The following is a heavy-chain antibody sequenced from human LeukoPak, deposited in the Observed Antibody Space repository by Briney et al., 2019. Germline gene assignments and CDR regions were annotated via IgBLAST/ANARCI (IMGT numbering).Heavy chain of an antibody. D-gene: IGHD3-10*01. J-gene: IGHJ4*02. CDR1: GGSISNYY. CDR3: ARHYPSGTYPLDY. V-gene: IGHV4-59*01. CDR2: MYYSGST. Sequence: PSETLSLTCTVSGGSISNYYWSWIRQPPGKGLEWIGYMYYSGSTNYNPSLKSRVTISVDTSKNQFSLTLSAVTAADTAVYYCARHYPSGTYPLDYWGQGTLVTVSS.